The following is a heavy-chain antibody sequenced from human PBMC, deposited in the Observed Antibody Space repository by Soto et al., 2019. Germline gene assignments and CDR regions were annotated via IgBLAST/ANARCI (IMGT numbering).Heavy chain of an antibody. V-gene: IGHV3-23*01. Sequence: GSLILSCAASGFTFSSYAMSWVRQAPGKGLEWVSAISGSGGSTYYADSVKGRFTISRDNSKNTLYLQMNSLRAEDTAVYYCEKDRVVVAANYYYYYGMDVWGQGTTVTVSS. J-gene: IGHJ6*02. CDR2: ISGSGGST. CDR3: EKDRVVVAANYYYYYGMDV. CDR1: GFTFSSYA. D-gene: IGHD2-15*01.